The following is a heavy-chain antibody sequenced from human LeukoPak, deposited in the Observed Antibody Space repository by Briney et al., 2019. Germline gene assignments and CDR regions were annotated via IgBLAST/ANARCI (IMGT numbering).Heavy chain of an antibody. CDR1: GFTFSSYG. J-gene: IGHJ4*02. CDR2: IWYDGSNK. V-gene: IGHV3-33*01. CDR3: ARDELAVAKKGFLDY. Sequence: RLSCAASGFTFSSYGMHWVRQAPGEGLEWVAVIWYDGSNKYYADSVKGRFTISRDNSKNTLYLQMNSLRAEDTAVYYCARDELAVAKKGFLDYWGQGTLVTVSS. D-gene: IGHD6-19*01.